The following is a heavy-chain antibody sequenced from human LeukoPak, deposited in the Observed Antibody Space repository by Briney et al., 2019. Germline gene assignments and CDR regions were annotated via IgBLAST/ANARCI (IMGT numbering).Heavy chain of an antibody. V-gene: IGHV3-7*03. J-gene: IGHJ4*02. CDR3: ARDPLGDSTYYFDY. Sequence: GGSLRLSCAASGFTFRSYWMRWVRQAPGKGLEWVANIKQDGSEKNYVDSVKGRFTISRDNAKNSLYLQMNSLRAEDTAVYYCARDPLGDSTYYFDYWGQGTLVTVSS. CDR2: IKQDGSEK. CDR1: GFTFRSYW. D-gene: IGHD2-21*01.